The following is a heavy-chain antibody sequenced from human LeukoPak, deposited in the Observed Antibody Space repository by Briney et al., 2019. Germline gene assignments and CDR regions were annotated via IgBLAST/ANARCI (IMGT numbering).Heavy chain of an antibody. D-gene: IGHD2-2*01. Sequence: GASVKVSCKASGYTFTSYGISWVRQAPGQGLEWMGWISAYNGNTNYAQKLQGRVTMTTDTSTSTAYMELRSLRSDDTAVYYCARQSRGYCSSTSCSHYFDYWGQGTLVTASS. CDR2: ISAYNGNT. CDR3: ARQSRGYCSSTSCSHYFDY. J-gene: IGHJ4*02. CDR1: GYTFTSYG. V-gene: IGHV1-18*01.